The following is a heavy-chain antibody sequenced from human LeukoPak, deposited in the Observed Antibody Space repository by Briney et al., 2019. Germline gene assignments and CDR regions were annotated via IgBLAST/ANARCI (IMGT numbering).Heavy chain of an antibody. Sequence: SETLSLTCTASGGSIGSYYWSWIRQPPGKGLEWIGYIYYSGSTNYNPSLKSRVTISVDTSKNYFSLKLSSVTAADTAVYYCARDPDHGGSYGGLGAFDIWGQGTMVTVSS. CDR3: ARDPDHGGSYGGLGAFDI. CDR2: IYYSGST. J-gene: IGHJ3*02. V-gene: IGHV4-59*01. CDR1: GGSIGSYY. D-gene: IGHD2-21*01.